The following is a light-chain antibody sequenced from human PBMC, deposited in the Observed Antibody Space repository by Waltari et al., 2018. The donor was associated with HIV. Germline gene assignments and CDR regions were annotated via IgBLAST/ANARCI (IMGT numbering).Light chain of an antibody. V-gene: IGLV2-23*01. Sequence: QSALTQPTSVSGSPGPSITIPCAGTIGDIGSYILVSWYQVCPDMAPRLIIFETSERPSGISHRYSGSKSGTAASLTISGLQIEDDGDYFCCSYAGRFSYVFGSGTTVTV. CDR1: IGDIGSYIL. J-gene: IGLJ1*01. CDR2: ETS. CDR3: CSYAGRFSYV.